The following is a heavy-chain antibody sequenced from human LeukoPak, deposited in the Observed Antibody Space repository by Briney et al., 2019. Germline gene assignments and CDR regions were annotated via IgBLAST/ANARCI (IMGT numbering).Heavy chain of an antibody. CDR3: ARGYCSGGSCYSYYYYNYMDV. D-gene: IGHD2-15*01. V-gene: IGHV4-39*07. CDR1: GGSISSSSYY. CDR2: IHYSGST. J-gene: IGHJ6*03. Sequence: SETLSLTCTVSGGSISSSSYYWGWIRQPPGKGLEWIGSIHYSGSTNYNPPLKSRATISVDTSKNQFSLKLSSVTAADTAVYYCARGYCSGGSCYSYYYYNYMDVWGKGTTVTVSS.